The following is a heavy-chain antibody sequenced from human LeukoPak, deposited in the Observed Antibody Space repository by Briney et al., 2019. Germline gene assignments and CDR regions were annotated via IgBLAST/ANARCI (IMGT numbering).Heavy chain of an antibody. CDR3: ARHLGATVNTLYYFDY. D-gene: IGHD4-17*01. CDR2: IYPGDSDT. J-gene: IGHJ4*02. Sequence: GESLKISCKGSEYSFTSYWIGWVRQMPGKGLEWMGIIYPGDSDTRYSPSLQGQVTISADKSISTAYLQWSSLKASDTAMYYCARHLGATVNTLYYFDYWGQGTLVTVSS. CDR1: EYSFTSYW. V-gene: IGHV5-51*01.